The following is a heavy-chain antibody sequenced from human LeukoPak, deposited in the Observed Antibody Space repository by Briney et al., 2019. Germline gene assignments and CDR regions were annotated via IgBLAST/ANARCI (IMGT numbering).Heavy chain of an antibody. CDR3: ARVLWFGELGVAFDI. CDR1: GGSISSYY. Sequence: PSETLSLTCTVSGGSISSYYWSWIRQPAGKGLEWIGRIYTSGSTNYNPSLKSRVTMSVDTSKNQFSLKLSSVTAADTAVYYCARVLWFGELGVAFDIWGQGTMVTVSS. V-gene: IGHV4-4*07. J-gene: IGHJ3*02. D-gene: IGHD3-10*01. CDR2: IYTSGST.